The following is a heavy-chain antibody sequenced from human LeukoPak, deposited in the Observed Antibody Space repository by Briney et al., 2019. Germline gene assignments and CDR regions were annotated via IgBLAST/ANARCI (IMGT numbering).Heavy chain of an antibody. CDR2: IYHSGST. CDR3: ARDSPGIAVAGTGLPDH. D-gene: IGHD6-19*01. V-gene: IGHV4-30-2*01. J-gene: IGHJ4*02. CDR1: GGSISSGGYY. Sequence: SETLSLTCTVSGGSISSGGYYWSWIRQPPGKGLEWIGYIYHSGSTYYNPSLKSRVTISVDRSKNQFSLKLSSVTAADTAVYYCARDSPGIAVAGTGLPDHWGQGTLVTVSS.